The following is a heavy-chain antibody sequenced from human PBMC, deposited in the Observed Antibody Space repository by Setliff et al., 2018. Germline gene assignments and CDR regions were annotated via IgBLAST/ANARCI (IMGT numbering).Heavy chain of an antibody. CDR2: VTQGAST. V-gene: IGHV3-53*01. Sequence: PGGSLRLSCETSGFSFSAYSMTWVRQFPGKGLQWVSGVTQGASTLYADSVKGRFTISRDNSKSSVYLQMNDLRVEDTATYYCARDNWVDSVMVTEKGEFWGQGTLVTVSS. J-gene: IGHJ4*02. CDR1: GFSFSAYS. D-gene: IGHD5-18*01. CDR3: ARDNWVDSVMVTEKGEF.